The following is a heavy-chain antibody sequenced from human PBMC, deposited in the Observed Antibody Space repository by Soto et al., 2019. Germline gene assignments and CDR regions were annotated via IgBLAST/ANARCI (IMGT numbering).Heavy chain of an antibody. CDR2: ISGSGGST. CDR1: GFTFSSYA. J-gene: IGHJ4*02. CDR3: AKGGCSGGSCYRGWLDY. Sequence: GGSLRLSCAASGFTFSSYAMSWVRQAPGKGLEWVSAISGSGGSTYYADSVKGRFTISRDNSKNTLYLQMNSLRAEDTAVYYCAKGGCSGGSCYRGWLDYWGQGTLVTVSS. D-gene: IGHD2-15*01. V-gene: IGHV3-23*01.